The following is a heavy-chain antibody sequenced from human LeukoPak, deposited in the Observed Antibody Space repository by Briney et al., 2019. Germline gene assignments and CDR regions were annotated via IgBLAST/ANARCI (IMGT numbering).Heavy chain of an antibody. CDR2: ISAYNGNT. CDR3: AREQLWFGALHEYGMDV. Sequence: AGVTVSRKASGYTFTSYGISLVRLAPGQGLEWMGWISAYNGNTNYTQKLQGRVTMTTDTSTSTAYMELRSLRSDHRAVYYWAREQLWFGALHEYGMDVWGQGTTVTVSS. D-gene: IGHD3-10*01. J-gene: IGHJ6*02. V-gene: IGHV1-18*01. CDR1: GYTFTSYG.